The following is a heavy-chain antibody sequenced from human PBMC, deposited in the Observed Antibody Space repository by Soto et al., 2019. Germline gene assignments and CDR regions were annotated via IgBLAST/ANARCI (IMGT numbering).Heavy chain of an antibody. CDR3: ARDMATTQAFDY. D-gene: IGHD5-12*01. CDR2: ISTSGWTK. V-gene: IGHV3-48*03. Sequence: LRLSCSASGFTFNSYEMNWVRQAPGKGLEWVSDISTSGWTKDYADSVKGRFTISRDNARNSLYLQMNSLRAEDTAVYYCARDMATTQAFDYWGQGILVTVSS. CDR1: GFTFNSYE. J-gene: IGHJ4*02.